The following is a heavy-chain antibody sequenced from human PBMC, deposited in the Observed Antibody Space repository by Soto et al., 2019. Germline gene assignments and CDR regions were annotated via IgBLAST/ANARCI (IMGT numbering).Heavy chain of an antibody. V-gene: IGHV3-30*18. Sequence: GGSLRLSCAASGFTFSSYGMHWVRQAPGKGLEWVAVISYDGSNKYYADSVKGRFTISRDNSKNTLYLQMNSLRAEDTAVYYCAKDSGNYDFWSGYYRYFEYWGQGTLVTVSS. D-gene: IGHD3-3*01. CDR1: GFTFSSYG. J-gene: IGHJ4*02. CDR3: AKDSGNYDFWSGYYRYFEY. CDR2: ISYDGSNK.